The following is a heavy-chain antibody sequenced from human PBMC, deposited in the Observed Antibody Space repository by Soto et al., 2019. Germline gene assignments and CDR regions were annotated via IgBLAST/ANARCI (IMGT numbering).Heavy chain of an antibody. D-gene: IGHD2-2*01. Sequence: QVHLIQSGAEVKKPGSSVKVSCKAAGGTFNTYTLIWVRQAPGHGLEWMGRIIPMVTVRNSAQKFQGRLTLTADKSTGTAFMELTSLRSDDTAVYYCSIGSWSAETFDVWGQGTMVTVSS. CDR1: GGTFNTYT. CDR3: SIGSWSAETFDV. V-gene: IGHV1-69*02. CDR2: IIPMVTVR. J-gene: IGHJ3*01.